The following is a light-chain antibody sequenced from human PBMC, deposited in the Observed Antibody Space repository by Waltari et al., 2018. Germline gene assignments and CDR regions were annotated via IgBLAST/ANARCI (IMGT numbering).Light chain of an antibody. Sequence: QAVVTQEPSLTVPPGGTVTLTCGSSAGAVASGHHFFWFQQKPGQAPRSLIYDSTNKHSWPPARFSGSLLGGKGALTLSGAQPEDEADSYCLLTYSAASVFFGGGTKLTVL. CDR3: LLTYSAASVF. J-gene: IGLJ2*01. CDR2: DST. CDR1: AGAVASGHH. V-gene: IGLV7-46*01.